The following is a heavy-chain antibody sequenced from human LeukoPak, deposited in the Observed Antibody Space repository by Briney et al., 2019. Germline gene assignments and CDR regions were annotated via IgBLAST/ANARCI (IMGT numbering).Heavy chain of an antibody. J-gene: IGHJ4*02. Sequence: PSETLSLTCAVSGGSISSGGYSWSWIRQPPGKGLEWIGYIYHSGSTYYNPSLKSRVTISVDRSKNQFSLKLSSVTAADTAVYYCARRSSGKVDYWGQGTLVTVFS. CDR2: IYHSGST. CDR1: GGSISSGGYS. D-gene: IGHD1-26*01. CDR3: ARRSSGKVDY. V-gene: IGHV4-30-2*01.